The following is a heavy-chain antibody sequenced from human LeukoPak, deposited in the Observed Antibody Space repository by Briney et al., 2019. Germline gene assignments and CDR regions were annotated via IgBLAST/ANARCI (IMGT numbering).Heavy chain of an antibody. V-gene: IGHV1-69*05. CDR1: GGTFSSYA. Sequence: SVKVSCKASGGTFSSYAISWVRQAPGQGLEWMGRIIPIFGTANYAQKFQGRVTITTDESTSTAYMELSSLRSEDTAVYYCAIAAAQYYYYYYMDVWGKGITVTVSS. CDR2: IIPIFGTA. CDR3: AIAAAQYYYYYYMDV. J-gene: IGHJ6*03. D-gene: IGHD6-13*01.